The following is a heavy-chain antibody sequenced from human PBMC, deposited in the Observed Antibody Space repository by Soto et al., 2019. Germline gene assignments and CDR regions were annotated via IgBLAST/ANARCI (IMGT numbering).Heavy chain of an antibody. Sequence: LSLTCTVSGGSISRYFWSWIRQSPGKGLEWIGYIFYTGSTTYNPSLKSRVTISIDTSKNQFSLKLSSLTAADTAVYYCAHFSDLEWFDPWGQGTLVTVSS. CDR1: GGSISRYF. V-gene: IGHV4-59*01. J-gene: IGHJ5*02. CDR2: IFYTGST. D-gene: IGHD2-21*01. CDR3: AHFSDLEWFDP.